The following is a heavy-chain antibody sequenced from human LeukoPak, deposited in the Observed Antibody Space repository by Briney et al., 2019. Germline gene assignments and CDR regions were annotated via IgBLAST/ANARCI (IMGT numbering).Heavy chain of an antibody. V-gene: IGHV1-69*01. CDR2: IIPIFGTA. J-gene: IGHJ5*02. D-gene: IGHD3-3*01. Sequence: GSSVKVSCKASGGTFSSYAISWVRQAPGQGLEWMGGIIPIFGTANYAQKFQGRVTITADESTSTAYMELSSLRSEDTAVYYCARYYDFRSGQTRNWFDPWGQGTLVTVSS. CDR3: ARYYDFRSGQTRNWFDP. CDR1: GGTFSSYA.